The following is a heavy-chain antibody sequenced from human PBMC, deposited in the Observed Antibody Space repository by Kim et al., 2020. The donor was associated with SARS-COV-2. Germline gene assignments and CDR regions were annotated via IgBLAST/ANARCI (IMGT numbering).Heavy chain of an antibody. V-gene: IGHV3-23*03. Sequence: YEDSVKGRSTISRDNSKNTLYLQMNSLRAEDTAVYYCAGEAVAGTWGFQHWGQGTLVTVSS. D-gene: IGHD6-19*01. J-gene: IGHJ1*01. CDR3: AGEAVAGTWGFQH.